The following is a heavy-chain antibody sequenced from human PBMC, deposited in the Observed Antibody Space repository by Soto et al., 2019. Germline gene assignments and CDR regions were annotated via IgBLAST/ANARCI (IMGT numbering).Heavy chain of an antibody. D-gene: IGHD5-12*01. Sequence: SPTLSLPCAISGDSVSSNTASWNWVRQSPSRGLEWLGRTYSRSKWYNDYAVSVKSRIIINPDTSKNQFSLQLNSVTPEDTAVYYCAKGDNLGPKTGYAFDPWGQGSRVTVSA. V-gene: IGHV6-1*01. CDR1: GDSVSSNTAS. J-gene: IGHJ5*02. CDR2: TYSRSKWYN. CDR3: AKGDNLGPKTGYAFDP.